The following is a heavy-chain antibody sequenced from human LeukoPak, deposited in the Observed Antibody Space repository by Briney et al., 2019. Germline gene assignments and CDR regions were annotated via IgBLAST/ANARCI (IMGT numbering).Heavy chain of an antibody. CDR2: INHSGST. CDR1: GGSFSGYH. V-gene: IGHV4-34*01. D-gene: IGHD6-13*01. CDR3: ARFAAAEDSNWFDP. J-gene: IGHJ5*02. Sequence: SETLSLTCAVYGGSFSGYHWNWIRQPPGKGLEWIGEINHSGSTNYNPSLKSRVTISVDTSKNQFSLKLSSVAAADTSVYYCARFAAAEDSNWFDPWGQGTLVTVSS.